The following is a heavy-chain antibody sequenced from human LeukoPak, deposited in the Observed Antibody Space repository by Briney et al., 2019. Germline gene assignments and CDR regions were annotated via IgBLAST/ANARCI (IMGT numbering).Heavy chain of an antibody. V-gene: IGHV3-21*01. J-gene: IGHJ4*02. CDR3: ARDLDSSGYYYDY. CDR1: GFTFSSYS. D-gene: IGHD3-22*01. CDR2: ISSSSSYI. Sequence: GGSLRLSCAASGFTFSSYSMNWVRQAPGKGLEWVSSISSSSSYIYYADSVKGRFTISRDNAKNSLCLQMNSLRAEDTAVYYCARDLDSSGYYYDYWGQGTLVTVSS.